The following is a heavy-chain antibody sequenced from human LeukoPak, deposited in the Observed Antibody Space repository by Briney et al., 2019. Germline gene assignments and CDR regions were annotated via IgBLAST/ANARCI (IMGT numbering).Heavy chain of an antibody. D-gene: IGHD2-2*02. CDR2: IYYSGST. CDR3: ARVAYCSSSSCYRALDS. CDR1: GGSISSYS. V-gene: IGHV4-59*01. J-gene: IGHJ4*02. Sequence: SETLSLTCTVSGGSISSYSWSWVRQPPGKGLEWIGYIYYSGSTNYNPSLKSRVTISVETSKNQFSLKLSSVTAADTAVYYCARVAYCSSSSCYRALDSWGQGTLVTVSS.